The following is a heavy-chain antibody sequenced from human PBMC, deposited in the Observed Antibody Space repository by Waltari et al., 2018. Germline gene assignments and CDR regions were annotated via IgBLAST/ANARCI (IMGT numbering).Heavy chain of an antibody. CDR1: GYSSSGYFW. CDR2: VHHSGKT. J-gene: IGHJ4*02. CDR3: AGDRAIGLFFDY. D-gene: IGHD2-2*01. V-gene: IGHV4-4*02. Sequence: VQLQESGQGLVKASGTLSLTCPVSGYSSSGYFWWGWVRQSPEKGLEWIGQVHHSGKTHYNPSLQSRVTISVDKPKNQFSLTLNSVTAADTAVYYCAGDRAIGLFFDYWGRGTLVTVSS.